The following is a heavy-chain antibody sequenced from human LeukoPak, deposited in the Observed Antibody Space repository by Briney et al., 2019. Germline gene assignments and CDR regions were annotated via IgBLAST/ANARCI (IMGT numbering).Heavy chain of an antibody. D-gene: IGHD3-22*01. V-gene: IGHV3-33*01. CDR2: IWYDGSNK. Sequence: GGSLRLSCAASGFTFSSYGMHWVRQAPGKGLEWEAVIWYDGSNKYYADSVKGRFTISRDNSKNTLYLQMNSLRAEDTAVYYCARGPYYYDSSGYYPYWGQGTLVTVSS. J-gene: IGHJ4*02. CDR3: ARGPYYYDSSGYYPY. CDR1: GFTFSSYG.